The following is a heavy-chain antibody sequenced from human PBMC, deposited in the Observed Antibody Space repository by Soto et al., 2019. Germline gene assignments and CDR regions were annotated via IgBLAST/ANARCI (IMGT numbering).Heavy chain of an antibody. CDR1: GGSISSGGYY. CDR3: ARIPREWVAAAGTEDY. J-gene: IGHJ4*02. CDR2: IYYSGST. Sequence: QVQLQESGPGLVKPSQTLSLTCTVSGGSISSGGYYWSWIRQHPGKGLEWIGYIYYSGSTYYNPSLQSRVTIPVDTSKSQFSLKLSSVTAADTAVYYCARIPREWVAAAGTEDYWGQGTLVTVSS. D-gene: IGHD6-13*01. V-gene: IGHV4-31*03.